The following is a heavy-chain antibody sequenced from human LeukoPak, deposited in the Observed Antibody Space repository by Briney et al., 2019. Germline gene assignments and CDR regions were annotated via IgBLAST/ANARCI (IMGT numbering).Heavy chain of an antibody. CDR2: ISYSGDT. CDR1: GGSVTRSNSY. D-gene: IGHD5-24*01. V-gene: IGHV4-39*07. Sequence: SETLSVTCTVPGGSVTRSNSYWAWIRQSPGKGLEWIGTISYSGDTYYSPSLKSRVPLSVDTSMTQFSLKFTAVTAADTAVYYCASERWSRRSFFDYWGQGILVTVSS. CDR3: ASERWSRRSFFDY. J-gene: IGHJ4*02.